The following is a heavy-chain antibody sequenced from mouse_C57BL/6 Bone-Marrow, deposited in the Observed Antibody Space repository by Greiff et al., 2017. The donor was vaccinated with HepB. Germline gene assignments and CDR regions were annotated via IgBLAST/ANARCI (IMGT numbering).Heavy chain of an antibody. CDR1: GYTFTSYW. V-gene: IGHV1-55*01. CDR2: IYPGSGST. CDR3: AREGGMVTEAY. D-gene: IGHD2-2*01. J-gene: IGHJ3*01. Sequence: QVQLQHPGAELVKPGASVKMSCKASGYTFTSYWITWVKQRPGQGLEWIGDIYPGSGSTNYNEKFKSKATLTVDTSSSTAYMQRSSLASEDSAVYYCAREGGMVTEAYWGQGTLVTVSA.